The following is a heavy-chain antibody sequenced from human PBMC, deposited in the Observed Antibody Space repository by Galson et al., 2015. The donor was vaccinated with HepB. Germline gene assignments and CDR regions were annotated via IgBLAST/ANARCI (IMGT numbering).Heavy chain of an antibody. D-gene: IGHD2-2*01. CDR3: ARLSRVVPAHLYSSNAFDI. CDR2: INAGNGNT. Sequence: SVKVSCKASGYTFASYAMHWVRQAPGRRLEWMGWINAGNGNTKYSQKFQGRVTITRDTSASTAYMELSSLRSEDTAVYYCARLSRVVPAHLYSSNAFDIWGQGTMVTVSS. J-gene: IGHJ3*02. CDR1: GYTFASYA. V-gene: IGHV1-3*01.